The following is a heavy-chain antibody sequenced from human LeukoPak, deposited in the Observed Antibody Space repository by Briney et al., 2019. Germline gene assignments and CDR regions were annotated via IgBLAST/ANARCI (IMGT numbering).Heavy chain of an antibody. V-gene: IGHV1-2*02. CDR3: ARDLSYYGMDV. CDR1: GYTFTGXX. J-gene: IGHJ6*02. CDR2: XXXNXXXT. Sequence: ASVKVSCKASGYTFTGXXMHWVRQAPGQGXXXMGXXXXNXXXTXXXXXXXXXXXXTRXXSISTAYMEXSRLRSDDTAVYYCARDLSYYGMDVWGQGTTVTVSS. D-gene: IGHD3-16*02.